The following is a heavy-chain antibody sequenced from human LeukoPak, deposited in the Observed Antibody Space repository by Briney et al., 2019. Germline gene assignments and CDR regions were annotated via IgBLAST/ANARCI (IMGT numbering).Heavy chain of an antibody. CDR2: INHSGST. CDR3: ARGGQLEPSSLDY. Sequence: SETLSLTCAVYGGSFSGYYWSWIRQPPGKGLEWIGEINHSGSTNYSPSLKSRVTISVDTSKNQFSLKLSSVTAADTAVYYCARGGQLEPSSLDYWGQGTLVTVSS. J-gene: IGHJ4*02. D-gene: IGHD1-1*01. CDR1: GGSFSGYY. V-gene: IGHV4-34*01.